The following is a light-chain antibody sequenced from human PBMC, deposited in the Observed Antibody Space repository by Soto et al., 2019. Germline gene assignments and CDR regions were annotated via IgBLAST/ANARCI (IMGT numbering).Light chain of an antibody. CDR3: QHYNSYSEA. CDR2: KAS. Sequence: DIQMTQSPSTLSASVGDRVTITCRASQSISSYLAWYQQKPGKAPKLLIYKASNLESGVPSRFSGSGSGREFTLTISSLQPDDFATYYCQHYNSYSEAFGQGTKVDIK. CDR1: QSISSY. V-gene: IGKV1-5*03. J-gene: IGKJ1*01.